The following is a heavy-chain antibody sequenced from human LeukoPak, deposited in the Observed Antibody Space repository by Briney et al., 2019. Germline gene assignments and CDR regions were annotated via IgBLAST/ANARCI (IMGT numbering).Heavy chain of an antibody. J-gene: IGHJ4*02. CDR2: IYYSGST. V-gene: IGHV4-31*03. CDR1: GGSISSGGHY. Sequence: SETLSLTCTVSGGSISSGGHYWSWIRQHPGKGLEWIGYIYYSGSTNYSPSLKSRVTISVDTSKNQFSLKLSSVTAADTAIYYCARAVSGRFDYWGQGTLVTVSS. D-gene: IGHD6-19*01. CDR3: ARAVSGRFDY.